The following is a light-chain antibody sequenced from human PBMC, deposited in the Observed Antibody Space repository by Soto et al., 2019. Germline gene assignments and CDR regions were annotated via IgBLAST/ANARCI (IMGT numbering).Light chain of an antibody. CDR1: QSVTDD. V-gene: IGKV3-15*01. CDR2: RAS. J-gene: IGKJ1*01. Sequence: EIVMTQSPATLSVSPGESATLSCRASQSVTDDLAWYQQKPGQAPRLLIYRASTRGAGIPARFSGSGSGTEFTLTISSLQSEDFAVYYCQHYDNWPWTFGQGTNLEIK. CDR3: QHYDNWPWT.